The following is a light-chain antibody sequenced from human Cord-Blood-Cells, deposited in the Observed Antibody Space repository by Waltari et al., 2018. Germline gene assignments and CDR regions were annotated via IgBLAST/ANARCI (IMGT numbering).Light chain of an antibody. CDR2: EVS. CDR3: SSYAGSNNWV. CDR1: TSDVGGCYY. V-gene: IGLV2-8*01. Sequence: ALTPPPSASGSPGPSATITCSATTSDVGGCYYVSWYQQHPGKAPKLMIYEVSKRPSGVPDRFSGSKSGNTASLTVSGLQAEDEADYYCSSYAGSNNWVFGGGTKLTVL. J-gene: IGLJ3*02.